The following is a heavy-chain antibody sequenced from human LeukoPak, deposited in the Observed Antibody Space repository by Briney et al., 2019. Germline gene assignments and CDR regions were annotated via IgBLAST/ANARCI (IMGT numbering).Heavy chain of an antibody. Sequence: PSETLSLTCTVSGGTISSYYWNWIRQPPGKGLEWIGYIHDSGSTKYNPSLKSRVTISVDTSKNQFSLKLSSVTAADTAVYFCARHGAKVGPYYFDSWGQGTLATVSS. D-gene: IGHD1-26*01. CDR1: GGTISSYY. V-gene: IGHV4-59*08. J-gene: IGHJ4*02. CDR2: IHDSGST. CDR3: ARHGAKVGPYYFDS.